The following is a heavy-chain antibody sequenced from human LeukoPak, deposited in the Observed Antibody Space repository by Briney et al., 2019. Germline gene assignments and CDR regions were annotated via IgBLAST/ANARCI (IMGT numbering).Heavy chain of an antibody. CDR1: GFTFSSYA. J-gene: IGHJ4*02. Sequence: PGGSLRLSCAASGFTFSSYAMSWVRQAPGKGLEWVSAISGSGGSTYYADSVKGRFTISRDNSKNTLYLQMNSLRAEDTAVYCCAKDKEQLENYFDYWGQGTLVTVSS. D-gene: IGHD6-6*01. CDR2: ISGSGGST. V-gene: IGHV3-23*01. CDR3: AKDKEQLENYFDY.